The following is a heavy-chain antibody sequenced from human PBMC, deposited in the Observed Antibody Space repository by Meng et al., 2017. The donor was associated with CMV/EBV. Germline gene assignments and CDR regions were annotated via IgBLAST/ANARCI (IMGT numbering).Heavy chain of an antibody. CDR3: ARGGKGV. J-gene: IGHJ6*02. Sequence: GESLKISCAASGFTFSSYSMDWVRQAPGKGLEWVSSISSSSSYIYYADSVKGRFTISRDNAKNSLYLQMNSLRAEDTAVYYCARGGKGVWGQGTTVTVSS. CDR1: GFTFSSYS. V-gene: IGHV3-21*01. CDR2: ISSSSSYI.